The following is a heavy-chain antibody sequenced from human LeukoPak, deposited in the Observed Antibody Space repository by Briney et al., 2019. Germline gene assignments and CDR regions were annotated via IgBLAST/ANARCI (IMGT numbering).Heavy chain of an antibody. CDR1: GFTFSSYW. CDR2: IKQDGSEK. D-gene: IGHD5-12*01. CDR3: ARGRSMVATI. J-gene: IGHJ4*02. Sequence: QPGGSPRLACAASGFTFSSYWMSWVRQAPGKGLEWVANIKQDGSEKYYVDSVKGRFTISRDNAKNSLYLQMNSLRAEDPAVYYCARGRSMVATIWGQATLVTVSS. V-gene: IGHV3-7*01.